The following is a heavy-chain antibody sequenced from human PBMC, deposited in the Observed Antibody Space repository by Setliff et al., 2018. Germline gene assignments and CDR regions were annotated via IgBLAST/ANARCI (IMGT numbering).Heavy chain of an antibody. CDR2: ISSRSNTI. J-gene: IGHJ6*03. CDR1: GFTFSTYS. D-gene: IGHD3-22*01. V-gene: IGHV3-48*01. CDR3: ATNPRKGRSGGYYYDDPYYFYMDV. Sequence: GESLTISCAASGFTFSTYSINWVRQAPGKGLEWIAYISSRSNTIYYADSVKGRFTISRDNAKNSLYLQLNSLRAEDTAVYYCATNPRKGRSGGYYYDDPYYFYMDVWGKGTTVTVSS.